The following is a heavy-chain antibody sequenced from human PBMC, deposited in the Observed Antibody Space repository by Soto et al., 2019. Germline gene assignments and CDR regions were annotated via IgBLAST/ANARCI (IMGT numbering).Heavy chain of an antibody. CDR1: GFTFTSSA. D-gene: IGHD6-13*01. CDR3: AREGGGPAAAGTSRIYWYFEL. J-gene: IGHJ2*01. CDR2: IVVGSGNT. Sequence: SVKVSCKASGFTFTSSAVQWVRQARGQRLEWIGWIVVGSGNTNYAQKFQERVTITRDMSTSTAYMELSSLRSEDTAVYYCAREGGGPAAAGTSRIYWYFELWGRGTLVTVSS. V-gene: IGHV1-58*01.